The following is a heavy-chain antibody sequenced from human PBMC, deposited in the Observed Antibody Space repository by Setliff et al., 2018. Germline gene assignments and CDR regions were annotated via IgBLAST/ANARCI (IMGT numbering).Heavy chain of an antibody. CDR2: IIPMFGTP. V-gene: IGHV1-69*05. D-gene: IGHD2-15*01. J-gene: IGHJ5*02. Sequence: SVKVSCKASGYSFTSYGITWVRQAPGQGLEWMGGIIPMFGTPAYTQKFQDRVTITTDESTSTAYMELNSLTSEDTAVYYCARSPAVLGIVYLDPWGQGTLVTVSS. CDR3: ARSPAVLGIVYLDP. CDR1: GYSFTSYG.